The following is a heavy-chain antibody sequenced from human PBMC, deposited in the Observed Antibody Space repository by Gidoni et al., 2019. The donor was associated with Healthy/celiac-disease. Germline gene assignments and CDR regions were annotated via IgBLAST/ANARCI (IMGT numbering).Heavy chain of an antibody. CDR2: ISYDGSNK. D-gene: IGHD3-22*01. CDR1: GFTFSSYG. V-gene: IGHV3-30*18. J-gene: IGHJ6*02. CDR3: ANPYYYDSSGYYYGDYYYGMDV. Sequence: QVQLVESGGGVVQPGRSLRLSCAASGFTFSSYGMHWVRQAPGKGLEWVAVISYDGSNKYYADSVKGRFTISRDNSKITLYLQMNSLRAEDTAVYYCANPYYYDSSGYYYGDYYYGMDVWGQGTTVTVSS.